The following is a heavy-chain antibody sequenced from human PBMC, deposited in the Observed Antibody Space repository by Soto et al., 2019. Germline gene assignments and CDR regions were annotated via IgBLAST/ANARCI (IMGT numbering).Heavy chain of an antibody. CDR3: AAYSSSWYPTNDNWFDP. D-gene: IGHD6-13*01. J-gene: IGHJ5*02. V-gene: IGHV1-69*06. Sequence: QVQLVQSGAEVRKPGSSVRVSCKASGGSFNRHTISWVRQAPGQGLEWMGGIIPIFGTANYAQKFQGRVTITADKSTSTAYMELSSLRSEDTAVYYCAAYSSSWYPTNDNWFDPWGQGTLVTVSS. CDR2: IIPIFGTA. CDR1: GGSFNRHT.